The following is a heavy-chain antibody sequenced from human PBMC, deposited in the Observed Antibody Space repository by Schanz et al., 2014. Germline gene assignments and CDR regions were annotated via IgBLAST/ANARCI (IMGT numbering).Heavy chain of an antibody. D-gene: IGHD1-7*01. CDR1: GYVFTAYY. Sequence: QGHLVQSGAEVKEPGASVQVSCKASGYVFTAYYIHWVRQTPGQGLEWMGCINPYSGATYYAQKFQGRVTLTSDASLTTVYMEVHSLTSDDTAVFFCARDQTGTTNWFDPWGQGTLVTVSS. J-gene: IGHJ5*02. V-gene: IGHV1-2*02. CDR3: ARDQTGTTNWFDP. CDR2: INPYSGAT.